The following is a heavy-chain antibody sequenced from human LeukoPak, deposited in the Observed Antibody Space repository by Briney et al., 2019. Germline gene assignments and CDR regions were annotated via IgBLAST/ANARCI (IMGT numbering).Heavy chain of an antibody. J-gene: IGHJ4*02. D-gene: IGHD6-19*01. V-gene: IGHV6-1*01. CDR3: ARSSSGWHFDY. CDR1: GDSVSSTSAA. CDR2: TYYRRSRWYV. Sequence: SQTLSLTCAISGDSVSSTSAAWNWIRQSPSRGLEWLGRTYYRRSRWYVDYAVSVKSRVTFNADTSKNLFSLHLNSVTPEDTAVYYCARSSSGWHFDYWGQGTLVTVS.